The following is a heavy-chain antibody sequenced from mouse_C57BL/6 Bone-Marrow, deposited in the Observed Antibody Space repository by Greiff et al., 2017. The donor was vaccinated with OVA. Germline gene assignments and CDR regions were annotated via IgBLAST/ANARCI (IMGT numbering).Heavy chain of an antibody. CDR2: INPYNGGT. CDR3: ARGGQLRGFDY. V-gene: IGHV1-19*01. Sequence: EVQLQESGPVLVKPGASVKMSCKASGYTFTDYYMNWVKQSHGKSLEWIGVINPYNGGTSYNQKFKGKATLTVDKSSSTAYMELNSLTSEDSAVYYCARGGQLRGFDYWGQGTTLTVSS. J-gene: IGHJ2*01. CDR1: GYTFTDYY. D-gene: IGHD3-2*02.